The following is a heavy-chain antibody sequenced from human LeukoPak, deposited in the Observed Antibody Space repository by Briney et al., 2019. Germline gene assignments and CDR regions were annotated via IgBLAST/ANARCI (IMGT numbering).Heavy chain of an antibody. J-gene: IGHJ4*02. CDR1: GFTFSNYW. CDR2: IKQDGSEK. Sequence: GGSLRLPCVASGFTFSNYWMSWVRQTPGKGLEWVANIKQDGSEKYYVDSVKGRFTISRDNAKNSLYLQMNSLRAEDTAVYYCARVFDWGQGTLVTVSS. V-gene: IGHV3-7*04. D-gene: IGHD3-10*02. CDR3: ARVFD.